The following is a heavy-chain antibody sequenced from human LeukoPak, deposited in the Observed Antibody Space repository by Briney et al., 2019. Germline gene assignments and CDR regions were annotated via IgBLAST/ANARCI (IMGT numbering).Heavy chain of an antibody. CDR2: ISGSGSAS. V-gene: IGHV3-23*01. D-gene: IGHD2-2*02. J-gene: IGHJ6*03. Sequence: GGSLRLSCVASGFTFSNYPMTWVRQAPGKGLEWVSSISGSGSASYHADSVKGRFTISRDNSKNTLYLQMNSLRAEDTAVYYCAKDPIYCSSTSCYTPFYYYYMDVWGKGTTVTVSS. CDR1: GFTFSNYP. CDR3: AKDPIYCSSTSCYTPFYYYYMDV.